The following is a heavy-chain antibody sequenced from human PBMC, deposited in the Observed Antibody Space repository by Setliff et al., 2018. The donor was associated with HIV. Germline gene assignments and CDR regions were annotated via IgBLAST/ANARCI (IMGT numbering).Heavy chain of an antibody. J-gene: IGHJ4*02. Sequence: ASVKVSCKASGYTFTGYYVHWVRQAPGQGLEWMGRINPNSGGTNYAQKFQGRVTMTRDTSISTAYMELSGLRSDDTAVYYCARQLSNSLDYWGQGTLVTVSS. CDR2: INPNSGGT. V-gene: IGHV1-2*06. CDR3: ARQLSNSLDY. D-gene: IGHD1-1*01. CDR1: GYTFTGYY.